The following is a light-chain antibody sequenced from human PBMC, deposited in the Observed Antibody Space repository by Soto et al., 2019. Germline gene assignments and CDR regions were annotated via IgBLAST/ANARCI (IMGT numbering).Light chain of an antibody. J-gene: IGKJ3*01. CDR3: QQYNKWPLFT. Sequence: EIVMTQSPVTLSVSPGERATLSCRASQSVSSNLAWYQQKPGQAPRLLIYAASTRATGIPARFSGSGSGTYFTLTISSLLSEDFAVYYCQQYNKWPLFTFGPGTKVDIK. V-gene: IGKV3-15*01. CDR2: AAS. CDR1: QSVSSN.